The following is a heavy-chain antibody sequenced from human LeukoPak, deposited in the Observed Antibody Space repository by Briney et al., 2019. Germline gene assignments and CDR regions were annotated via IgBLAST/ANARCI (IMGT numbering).Heavy chain of an antibody. D-gene: IGHD3/OR15-3a*01. CDR1: GFTFKTYA. V-gene: IGHV3-23*01. CDR3: ATIRGLRFDY. J-gene: IGHJ4*02. CDR2: ISGSGGGT. Sequence: GGSLRVSSAASGFTFKTYAMTWVRQAPGKGLQWVAAISGSGGGTYYADSVKGRFTISRAFSKNTLSLQMTSLTAEDTAVYYCATIRGLRFDYWGRGTLVTVSS.